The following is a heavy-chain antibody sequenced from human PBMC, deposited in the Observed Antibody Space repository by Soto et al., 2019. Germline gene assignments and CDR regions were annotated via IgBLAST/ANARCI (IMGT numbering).Heavy chain of an antibody. J-gene: IGHJ4*02. CDR1: CGSISSYY. V-gene: IGHV4-59*01. CDR3: ARDTPLGSSGWYYFDY. CDR2: IYYSGST. D-gene: IGHD6-19*01. Sequence: SETLSLTCTVSCGSISSYYRSCIRHSPGRGLEWIGYIYYSGSTNYNPSLKSRISISVDTSKNQFSLKLTSVTAADTAVYYCARDTPLGSSGWYYFDYWGQGTLVTVSS.